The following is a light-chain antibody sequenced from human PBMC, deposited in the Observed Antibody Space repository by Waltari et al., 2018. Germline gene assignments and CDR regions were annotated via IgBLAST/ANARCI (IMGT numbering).Light chain of an antibody. CDR2: GAS. Sequence: CKSSLSILHSSENKDQLGWYQQKSGQSPKLLIYGASTRESGVSDRFSGSGSGTDFTLTISSLQTEDVAVYYCQQYYSTPFTFGPGTKVDIK. J-gene: IGKJ3*01. CDR1: LSILHSSENKDQ. V-gene: IGKV4-1*01. CDR3: QQYYSTPFT.